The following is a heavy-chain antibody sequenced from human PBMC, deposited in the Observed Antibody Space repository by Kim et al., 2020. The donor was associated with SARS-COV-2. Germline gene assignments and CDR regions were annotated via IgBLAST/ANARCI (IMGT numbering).Heavy chain of an antibody. D-gene: IGHD6-13*01. CDR3: ARQAAAGSMDV. CDR2: ISSSGSTI. V-gene: IGHV3-48*03. CDR1: GFTFSSYE. Sequence: GGSLRLSCAASGFTFSSYEMNWVRQAPGKGLEWVSYISSSGSTIYYADSVKGRFTISRDNAKNSLYLQMNSLRAEDTAVYYSARQAAAGSMDVWGQGTTVTVSS. J-gene: IGHJ6*02.